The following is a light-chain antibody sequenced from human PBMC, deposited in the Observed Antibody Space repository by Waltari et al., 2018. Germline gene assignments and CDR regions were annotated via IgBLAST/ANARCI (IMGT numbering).Light chain of an antibody. Sequence: QSALTQPLSVSGSPGQSVTISCTGTSSDVGADHDVSWYQQHPDKAPKLMIYDVNKRPPGVPYRFSASKSVNTASLTISGLQAEDESDYYCCAYAGSLYVFGTGTKVTVL. CDR1: SSDVGADHD. CDR2: DVN. J-gene: IGLJ1*01. CDR3: CAYAGSLYV. V-gene: IGLV2-11*01.